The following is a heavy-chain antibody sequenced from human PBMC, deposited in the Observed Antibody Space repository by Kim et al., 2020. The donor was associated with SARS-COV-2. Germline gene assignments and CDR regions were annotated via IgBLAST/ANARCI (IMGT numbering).Heavy chain of an antibody. CDR2: IYYSGST. J-gene: IGHJ3*02. CDR3: ARDSAVAGTVGEDAFDI. D-gene: IGHD6-19*01. CDR1: GGSISSSSYY. Sequence: SETLSLTCTVSGGSISSSSYYWGWIRQPPGKGLEWIGSIYYSGSTYYNPSLKSRVTISVDTSKNQFSLKLSSVTAADTAVYYCARDSAVAGTVGEDAFDIWGQGTMVTVSS. V-gene: IGHV4-39*01.